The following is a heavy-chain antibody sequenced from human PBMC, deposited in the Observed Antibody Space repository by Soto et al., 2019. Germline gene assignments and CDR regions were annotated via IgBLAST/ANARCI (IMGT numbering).Heavy chain of an antibody. D-gene: IGHD3-22*01. CDR3: ARVGYDSSGYYYRDPKEIYYYYYGMDV. V-gene: IGHV3-30-3*01. CDR2: ISYDGSNK. J-gene: IGHJ6*02. Sequence: QVQLVESGGGVVQPGRSLRLSCAASGFTFSSYAMHWVRQAPGKGLEWVAVISYDGSNKYYADSVKGRFTISRDNSKNPLYLQMNSLRAEDTAVYYCARVGYDSSGYYYRDPKEIYYYYYGMDVWGQGTTVTVSS. CDR1: GFTFSSYA.